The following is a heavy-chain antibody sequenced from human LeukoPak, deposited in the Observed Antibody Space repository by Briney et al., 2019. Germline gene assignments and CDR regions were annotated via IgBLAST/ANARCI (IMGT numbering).Heavy chain of an antibody. J-gene: IGHJ6*03. Sequence: GGSLRLSCAASGFTFSIYWMHWVRQAPGKGLVWVSRINSDGSSTSYADSVKGRFTISRDNAKNTLYLQMNSLRAEDTAVYYCARDPSSTLRYSYYYMDVWGKGTTVTISS. D-gene: IGHD3-9*01. V-gene: IGHV3-74*01. CDR3: ARDPSSTLRYSYYYMDV. CDR2: INSDGSST. CDR1: GFTFSIYW.